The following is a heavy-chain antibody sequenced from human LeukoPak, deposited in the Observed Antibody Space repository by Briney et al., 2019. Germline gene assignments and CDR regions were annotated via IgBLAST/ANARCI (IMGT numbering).Heavy chain of an antibody. Sequence: SETLSLTCTVSGGSISSYYWSWIRQPAGKGLEWIGRIYTSGSTNYNPSLKSRVTMSVDTSKNQFSLKLSSVTAADTAVYYCARDPWMATIAVYYYYGMDVWGQGTTVTVSS. D-gene: IGHD5-24*01. J-gene: IGHJ6*02. CDR1: GGSISSYY. CDR3: ARDPWMATIAVYYYYGMDV. V-gene: IGHV4-4*07. CDR2: IYTSGST.